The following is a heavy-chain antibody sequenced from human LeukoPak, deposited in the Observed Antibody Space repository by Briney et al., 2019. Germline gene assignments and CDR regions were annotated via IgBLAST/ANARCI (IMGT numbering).Heavy chain of an antibody. CDR3: ARTRYSAFDI. CDR1: GFIFSSYW. D-gene: IGHD5-12*01. J-gene: IGHJ3*02. CDR2: IKHDGSEK. Sequence: GGSLRLSCAASGFIFSSYWMSWVRQPPGKGLEWVANIKHDGSEKYYVDSVKGRFTISRDSAKNSLYLQINSLRAEDTAVYFCARTRYSAFDIWGQGTMVTVSS. V-gene: IGHV3-7*01.